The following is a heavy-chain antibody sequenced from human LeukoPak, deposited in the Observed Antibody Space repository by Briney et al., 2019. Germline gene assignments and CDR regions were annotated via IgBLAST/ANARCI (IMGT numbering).Heavy chain of an antibody. CDR2: MNPNSGNT. Sequence: ASVKVSCKASGYTFTSYDINWVRQATGQGLEWMGWMNPNSGNTGYAQKFQGRVTMTRNTSISTAYMELSSLRSEDTAVYYCARSCSSTSCYAGSVAEFDYWGQGTLVTVSS. D-gene: IGHD2-2*01. J-gene: IGHJ4*02. V-gene: IGHV1-8*01. CDR1: GYTFTSYD. CDR3: ARSCSSTSCYAGSVAEFDY.